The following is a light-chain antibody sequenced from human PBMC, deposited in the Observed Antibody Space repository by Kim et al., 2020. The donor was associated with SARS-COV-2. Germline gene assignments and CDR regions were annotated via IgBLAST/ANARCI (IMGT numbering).Light chain of an antibody. Sequence: IVMTQTPLSSPVTPGQPASFSCRSSQSLVKSDGNTYLSWLQQRPGQPPRLLIYEVSKRFSGVPERFSGTGAGTYFTLTISSVEAEDVGIYYCMQVTQYPHTFGQGTKLEI. CDR1: QSLVKSDGNTY. J-gene: IGKJ2*01. CDR2: EVS. V-gene: IGKV2-24*01. CDR3: MQVTQYPHT.